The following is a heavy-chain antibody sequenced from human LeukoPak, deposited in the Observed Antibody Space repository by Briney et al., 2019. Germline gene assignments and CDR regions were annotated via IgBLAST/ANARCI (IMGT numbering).Heavy chain of an antibody. D-gene: IGHD3-22*01. J-gene: IGHJ3*02. CDR1: GGTFSSYA. V-gene: IGHV1-69*06. CDR2: IIPIFGTA. CDR3: ARDPRYYDSSGYSDDAFDI. Sequence: SVKVSCKASGGTFSSYAISWVRQAPGQGLEWMGGIIPIFGTANYAQKFQGRVTITADKSTSTAYMELSSLRSEDTAVYYCARDPRYYDSSGYSDDAFDIWGQGTMVTVSS.